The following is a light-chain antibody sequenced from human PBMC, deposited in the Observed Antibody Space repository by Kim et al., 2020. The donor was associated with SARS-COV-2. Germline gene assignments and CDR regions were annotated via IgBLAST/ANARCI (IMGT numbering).Light chain of an antibody. V-gene: IGKV1-39*01. J-gene: IGKJ4*01. CDR3: QQGYSTPPLS. Sequence: DIQMTQSPSSLSASVGDRVTITCRASQSISSYLNWYQQKPGEAPKLLIYAASSLQSGVPSRFSGSGSGTDFTLTISSLQPEDFATYYCQQGYSTPPLSFGGGTKVDIK. CDR1: QSISSY. CDR2: AAS.